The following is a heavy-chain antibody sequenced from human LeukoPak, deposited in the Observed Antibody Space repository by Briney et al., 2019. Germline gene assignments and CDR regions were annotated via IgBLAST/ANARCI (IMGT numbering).Heavy chain of an antibody. J-gene: IGHJ4*02. Sequence: GSSVKVSCKASGGTFSSYAISWVRQAPGQGLEWMGRIIPIFGIANYAQKFQGRVTITADKSTSTAYMELSSLRSEDTAVHYCARIWEVGWYAYWGQGTLVTVSS. CDR3: ARIWEVGWYAY. CDR1: GGTFSSYA. D-gene: IGHD6-19*01. V-gene: IGHV1-69*04. CDR2: IIPIFGIA.